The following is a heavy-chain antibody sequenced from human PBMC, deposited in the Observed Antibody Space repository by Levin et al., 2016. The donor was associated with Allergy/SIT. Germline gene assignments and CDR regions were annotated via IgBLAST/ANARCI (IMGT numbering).Heavy chain of an antibody. CDR2: ISGSGGST. V-gene: IGHV3-23*01. CDR1: GFTFSSYA. CDR3: AKSRGGKVLGHYYYGMDV. D-gene: IGHD2-15*01. J-gene: IGHJ6*02. Sequence: GGSLRLSCAASGFTFSSYAMSWVRQAPGKGLEWVSAISGSGGSTYYADSVKGRFTISRDNSKNTLYLQMNSLRAEDTAVYYCAKSRGGKVLGHYYYGMDVWGQGTTVTVSS.